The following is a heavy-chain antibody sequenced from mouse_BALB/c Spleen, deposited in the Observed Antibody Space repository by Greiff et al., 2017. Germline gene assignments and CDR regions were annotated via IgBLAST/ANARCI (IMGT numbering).Heavy chain of an antibody. CDR2: INPNYDST. D-gene: IGHD1-2*01. CDR3: ERGGDYCGSYWYFDV. CDR1: GYTFTDYN. Sequence: EVQLQHSGPELEKPGASVKISCKASGYTFTDYNMDWVKQSHGKSLEWIGDINPNYDSTSYNQKFKGKATLTVDKSSSTAYMELRSLTSEDTAVYYCERGGDYCGSYWYFDVWGAGTTVTVSS. V-gene: IGHV1-18*01. J-gene: IGHJ1*01.